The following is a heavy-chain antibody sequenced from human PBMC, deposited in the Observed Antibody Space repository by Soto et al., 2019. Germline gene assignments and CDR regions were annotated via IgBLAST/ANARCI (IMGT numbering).Heavy chain of an antibody. Sequence: SGPTLVHPTQTLALTCSFSGFSLSTSGVGVGWIRQPPGKALEWLALIYWDDDKRYSPSLKSRLTITKDTSKNQVVLTMTNMDPVDTATYYCAHGGRTYYYDSSGYPFDYWGQ. J-gene: IGHJ4*02. V-gene: IGHV2-5*02. CDR1: GFSLSTSGVG. CDR3: AHGGRTYYYDSSGYPFDY. D-gene: IGHD3-22*01. CDR2: IYWDDDK.